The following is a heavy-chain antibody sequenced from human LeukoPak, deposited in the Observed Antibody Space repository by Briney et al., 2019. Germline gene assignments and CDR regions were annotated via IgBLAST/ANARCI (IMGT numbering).Heavy chain of an antibody. J-gene: IGHJ3*02. CDR2: MKQDGSER. CDR1: GFPFSSYW. D-gene: IGHD3-10*01. V-gene: IGHV3-7*04. CDR3: ARDGVGAFDI. Sequence: PGGSLRLSCAASGFPFSSYWMNWVRQAPGKGLEWVANMKQDGSERYYVDSVKGRFTISRDNAKNSLYLQMNSLRAEDTAVYYCARDGVGAFDIWGQGTMVTVSS.